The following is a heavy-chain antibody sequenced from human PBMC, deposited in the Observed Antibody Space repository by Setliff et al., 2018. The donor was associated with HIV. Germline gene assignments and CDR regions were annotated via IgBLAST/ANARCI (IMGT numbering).Heavy chain of an antibody. Sequence: SETLSLTCTVSGGSMSSSGPGYHWGWVRQTPGGGLEWIGSIFYTGRTTYNPSLRSRVTISLDTSKTQFSLSLTSVTAADTAMYYCARRGKTENSYVLNWFDPWGQGILVTVSS. V-gene: IGHV4-39*07. D-gene: IGHD5-18*01. CDR3: ARRGKTENSYVLNWFDP. CDR1: GGSMSSSGPGYH. CDR2: IFYTGRT. J-gene: IGHJ5*02.